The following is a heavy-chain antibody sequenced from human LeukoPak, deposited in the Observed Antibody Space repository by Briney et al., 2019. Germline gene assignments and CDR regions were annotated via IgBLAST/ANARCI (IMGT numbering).Heavy chain of an antibody. J-gene: IGHJ4*02. CDR1: GFTVSSNY. CDR2: IYSGGST. D-gene: IGHD5-18*01. CDR3: ARDWGGYSYGPPAYYFDY. Sequence: GGSLRLSCAASGFTVSSNYMSWVRQAPGKGLEWVSVIYSGGSTYYADSVKGRFTISRDNSKNTLYLQMNSLRAEDTAVYYCARDWGGYSYGPPAYYFDYWGQGTLVTVSS. V-gene: IGHV3-53*01.